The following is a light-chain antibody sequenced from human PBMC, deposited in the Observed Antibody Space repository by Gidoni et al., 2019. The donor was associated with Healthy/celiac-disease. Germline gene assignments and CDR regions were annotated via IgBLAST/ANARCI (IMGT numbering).Light chain of an antibody. CDR1: QSVSSSY. J-gene: IGKJ2*01. Sequence: ELVLTQSPGTLSLSPGARATLSCRASQSVSSSYLAWYQQKPGQAPRLLIYGASSRATGIPDRFSGSGSGTDFTLTISRLEPEDFAVYYCQQYGSSPGYTFGQGTKLEIK. CDR2: GAS. V-gene: IGKV3-20*01. CDR3: QQYGSSPGYT.